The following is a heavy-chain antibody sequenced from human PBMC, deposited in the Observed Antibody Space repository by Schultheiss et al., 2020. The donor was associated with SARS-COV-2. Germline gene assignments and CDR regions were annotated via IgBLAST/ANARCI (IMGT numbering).Heavy chain of an antibody. CDR1: GFTFSSYA. D-gene: IGHD3-10*01. CDR3: ERVRLLWFGELKPYYYYGMDV. V-gene: IGHV3-30*01. Sequence: GGSLRLSCAASGFTFSSYAMHWVRQAPGKGLEWVAVISYDGSNKYYADSVKGRFTISRDNSKNTLYLQMNSLRAEDTAVYYCERVRLLWFGELKPYYYYGMDVWGQGTTVTVSS. CDR2: ISYDGSNK. J-gene: IGHJ6*02.